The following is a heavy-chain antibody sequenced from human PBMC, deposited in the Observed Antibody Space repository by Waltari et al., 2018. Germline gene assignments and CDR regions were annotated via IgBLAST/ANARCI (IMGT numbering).Heavy chain of an antibody. CDR3: ARAHDYGEYFDY. CDR1: GGSISSYY. Sequence: QVQLQESGPGLVKPSETLSLTCTVSGGSISSYYWSWIRQPPGKGLEWIGYINYSGSTNYNPALKSRVTISVDTSKNQFSLKLSSVTAADTAVYYCARAHDYGEYFDYWGQGTLVTVSS. V-gene: IGHV4-59*01. D-gene: IGHD4-17*01. J-gene: IGHJ4*02. CDR2: INYSGST.